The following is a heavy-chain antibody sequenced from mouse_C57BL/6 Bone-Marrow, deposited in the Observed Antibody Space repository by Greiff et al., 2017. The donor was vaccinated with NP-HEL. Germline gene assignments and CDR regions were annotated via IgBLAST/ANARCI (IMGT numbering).Heavy chain of an antibody. CDR3: ARQRYYGSSYIWYFDV. D-gene: IGHD1-1*01. J-gene: IGHJ1*03. V-gene: IGHV5-2*01. CDR1: EYEFPSHD. CDR2: INSDGGST. Sequence: EVQGVESGGGLVQPGESLKLSCESNEYEFPSHDMSWVRKTPEKRLELVAAINSDGGSTYYPDTMERRFIISRDNTKKTLYLQMSSLRSEDTALYYCARQRYYGSSYIWYFDVWGTGTTVTVSS.